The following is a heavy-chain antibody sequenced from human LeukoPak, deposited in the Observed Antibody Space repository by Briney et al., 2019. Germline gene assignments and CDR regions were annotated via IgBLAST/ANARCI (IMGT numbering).Heavy chain of an antibody. V-gene: IGHV3-7*03. D-gene: IGHD3-3*01. CDR1: GFTFSSYW. J-gene: IGHJ6*02. Sequence: PGGSLRLSCAASGFTFSSYWMNWARQAPGKGLEWVASINHNGNVNYYVDSVKGRFTISRDNAKNSLYLQMSNLRAEDTAVYYCARDQSITIFGVVISLYYYGMDVWGQGTTVTVSS. CDR3: ARDQSITIFGVVISLYYYGMDV. CDR2: INHNGNVN.